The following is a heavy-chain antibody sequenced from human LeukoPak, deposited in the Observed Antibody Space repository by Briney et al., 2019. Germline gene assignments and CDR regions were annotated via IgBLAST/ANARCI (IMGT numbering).Heavy chain of an antibody. V-gene: IGHV5-51*01. CDR1: GYSFTSYW. J-gene: IGHJ4*02. CDR2: SYPGDSDT. Sequence: GGSLKISCKGSGYSFTSYWIGWVRQMPGKGLEWMGMSYPGDSDTKYRPSFQGQVTLSVDKSISTAYLQWSSLKASDTAVYYCARLAKGSSSYFDYWGQGTLVSVSS. CDR3: ARLAKGSSSYFDY. D-gene: IGHD6-6*01.